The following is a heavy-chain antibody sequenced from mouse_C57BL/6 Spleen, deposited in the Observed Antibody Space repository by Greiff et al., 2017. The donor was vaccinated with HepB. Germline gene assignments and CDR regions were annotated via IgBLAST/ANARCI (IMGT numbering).Heavy chain of an antibody. Sequence: EVKLVESEGGLVQPGSSMKLSCTASGFTFSDYYMAWVRQVPEKGLEWVANINYDGSSTYYLDSLKSRFIISRDNAKNILYLQMSSLKSEDTATYYCAREIYYDYDEGYFDVWGTGTTVTVSS. D-gene: IGHD2-4*01. CDR3: AREIYYDYDEGYFDV. CDR2: INYDGSST. CDR1: GFTFSDYY. V-gene: IGHV5-16*01. J-gene: IGHJ1*03.